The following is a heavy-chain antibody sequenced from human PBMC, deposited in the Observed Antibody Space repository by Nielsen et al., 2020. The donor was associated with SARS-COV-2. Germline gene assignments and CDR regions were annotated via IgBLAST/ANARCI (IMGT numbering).Heavy chain of an antibody. D-gene: IGHD7-27*01. CDR3: ARDCSCGLGSSPSYYFDY. J-gene: IGHJ4*02. V-gene: IGHV4-4*02. Sequence: SETLSLTCAVSGGSISSNNLWSWVRQPPGKGLEWIGEIYHRGSTNYSPSLKTRVTISVDKSKNQFSLELRSVTAADTAVYYCARDCSCGLGSSPSYYFDYWGQGTLVTVSS. CDR2: IYHRGST. CDR1: GGSISSNNL.